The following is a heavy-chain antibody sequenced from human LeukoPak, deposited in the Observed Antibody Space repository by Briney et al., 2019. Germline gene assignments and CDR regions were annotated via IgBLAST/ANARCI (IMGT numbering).Heavy chain of an antibody. CDR2: ISGSGGST. CDR1: GFTFSSYA. Sequence: GGSLRLSCAASGFTFSSYATSWVRQAPGKGLEWVSAISGSGGSTYYADSVKGRFTISRDNSKNTLYLQMNSLRAEDTAVYYCAKSSSGYSYYFDYWGQGTLVTVSS. V-gene: IGHV3-23*01. D-gene: IGHD3-22*01. J-gene: IGHJ4*02. CDR3: AKSSSGYSYYFDY.